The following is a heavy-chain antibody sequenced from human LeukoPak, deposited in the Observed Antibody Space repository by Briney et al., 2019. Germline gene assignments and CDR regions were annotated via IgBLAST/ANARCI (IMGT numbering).Heavy chain of an antibody. CDR1: GGSISSSSYY. CDR3: ASRLYDTIDY. CDR2: IYYSGST. J-gene: IGHJ4*02. V-gene: IGHV4-39*01. Sequence: PSETLSLTCIVTGGSISSSSYYWGWIRQPPGKGLEWIGSIYYSGSTYYNPSLKSRVTISVDTSKNQFSLKLSSVTAADTAVYYCASRLYDTIDYWGQGTLVTVSS. D-gene: IGHD3-22*01.